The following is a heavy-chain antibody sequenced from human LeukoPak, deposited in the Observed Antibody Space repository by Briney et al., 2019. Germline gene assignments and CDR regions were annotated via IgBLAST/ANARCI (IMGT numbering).Heavy chain of an antibody. CDR2: INTSCSII. D-gene: IGHD6-13*01. V-gene: IGHV3-48*03. CDR3: ARDAATEPGTVYMDV. J-gene: IGHJ6*03. CDR1: GFTFSDYE. Sequence: GGSLRLSCAASGFTFSDYEMNWVRQAPAKGLEWDLHINTSCSIIHYADSVKHRFTISRHNANNSLYLQMNSLRAEETALYFCARDAATEPGTVYMDVWGKGTTVTISS.